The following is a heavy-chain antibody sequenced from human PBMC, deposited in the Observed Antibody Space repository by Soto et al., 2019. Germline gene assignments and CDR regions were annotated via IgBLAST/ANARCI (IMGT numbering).Heavy chain of an antibody. CDR2: INAGNGNT. J-gene: IGHJ5*02. CDR3: ARDTWGSSLNWFDP. Sequence: QVQLVQSGAEVKKPGASVKVSCKASGYTFTSYAIHWVRQAPGQSLEWMGWINAGNGNTKYSQKFQGRVTITRDTSASTAYMELSSLRSEDTAVYYCARDTWGSSLNWFDPWGQGTLVTVSS. CDR1: GYTFTSYA. D-gene: IGHD6-13*01. V-gene: IGHV1-3*01.